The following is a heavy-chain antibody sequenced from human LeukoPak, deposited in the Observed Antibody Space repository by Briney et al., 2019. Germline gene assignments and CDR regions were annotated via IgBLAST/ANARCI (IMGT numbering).Heavy chain of an antibody. CDR2: IIPMFGTA. D-gene: IGHD3-10*02. CDR3: GTGMFREPLNDY. V-gene: IGHV1-69*13. J-gene: IGHJ4*02. CDR1: GYTFTSYG. Sequence: SVKVSCKASGYTFTSYGISWVRQAPGQGLEWMGGIIPMFGTANYTQKVQGRVTITADESTSTAYMELSSLRSEDTAVYYCGTGMFREPLNDYWGPGTLVTVSS.